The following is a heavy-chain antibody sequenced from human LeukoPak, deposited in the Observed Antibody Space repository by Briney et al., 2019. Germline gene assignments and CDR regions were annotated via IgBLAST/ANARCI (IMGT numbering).Heavy chain of an antibody. CDR1: VLTFNSYA. D-gene: IGHD5-12*01. CDR2: ISDST. V-gene: IGHV3-23*01. J-gene: IGHJ4*02. CDR3: AKGLVASPLSHWVY. Sequence: PGGSLRLSCAASVLTFNSYAMNWLRQAPGKGLEWVSAISDSTYYADSVKGRFTISRDNSKNTLYLQMNSLRGEDTAVYYCAKGLVASPLSHWVYWPQGTLVTVSS.